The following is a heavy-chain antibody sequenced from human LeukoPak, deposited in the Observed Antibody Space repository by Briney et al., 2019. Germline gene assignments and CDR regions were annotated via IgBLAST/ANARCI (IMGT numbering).Heavy chain of an antibody. V-gene: IGHV1-46*01. CDR3: ARVYLGIYYDGSPSPFDY. J-gene: IGHJ4*02. Sequence: ASVKVSCKASGYTFTSYYMHWVRQAPGQGLEWMGIINPSGGSTSYAQKFQGRVTMTRDTSTRTAYMELRSLRPDDTAVYYCARVYLGIYYDGSPSPFDYWGQGTLVTVSS. CDR2: INPSGGST. CDR1: GYTFTSYY. D-gene: IGHD3-22*01.